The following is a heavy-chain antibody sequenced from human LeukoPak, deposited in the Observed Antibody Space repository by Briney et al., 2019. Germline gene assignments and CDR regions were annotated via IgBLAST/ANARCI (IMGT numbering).Heavy chain of an antibody. V-gene: IGHV1-69*13. CDR2: IIPIFGTA. CDR3: ARDGSGSYDAGGAFDI. J-gene: IGHJ3*02. CDR1: GGTFSSYA. Sequence: SVKVSCKASGGTFSSYAISWVRQAPGQGLEWMGGIIPIFGTANYAQKFQGRVTITADESTSTAYMELSSLRSEDTAVYYCARDGSGSYDAGGAFDIWGQGTMVTVSS. D-gene: IGHD1-26*01.